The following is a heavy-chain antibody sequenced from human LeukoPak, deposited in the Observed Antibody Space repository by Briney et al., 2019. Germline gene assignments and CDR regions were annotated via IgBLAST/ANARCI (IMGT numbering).Heavy chain of an antibody. J-gene: IGHJ6*02. CDR1: GFTFSSYW. V-gene: IGHV4-4*02. D-gene: IGHD6-13*01. CDR3: AVAAAGTYYYGMDV. CDR2: IYHSGST. Sequence: AGGSLRLSCAASGFTFSSYWMSWVRQPPGKGLEWIGEIYHSGSTNYNPSLKSRVTISVDKSKNQFSLKLSSVTAADTAVYYCAVAAAGTYYYGMDVWGQGTTVTVSS.